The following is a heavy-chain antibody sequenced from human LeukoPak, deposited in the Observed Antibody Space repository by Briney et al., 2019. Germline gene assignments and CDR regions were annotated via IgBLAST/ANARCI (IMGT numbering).Heavy chain of an antibody. J-gene: IGHJ2*01. Sequence: SETLSLTCTVSDGSISSYYWSWIRQPPGKGLEWIGYIYHSGGTNYNPSLKSRVTISVDTSKNEFSLKLSSVTAADTAMYYCARNQHSYDSSGPGYWYFDLWGRGTLVTVSS. CDR3: ARNQHSYDSSGPGYWYFDL. CDR1: DGSISSYY. V-gene: IGHV4-59*01. D-gene: IGHD3-22*01. CDR2: IYHSGGT.